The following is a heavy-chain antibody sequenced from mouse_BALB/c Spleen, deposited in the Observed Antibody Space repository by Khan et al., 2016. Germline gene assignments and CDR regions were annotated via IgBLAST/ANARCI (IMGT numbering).Heavy chain of an antibody. V-gene: IGHV2-6-7*01. D-gene: IGHD2-4*01. CDR1: GFSLTGFS. CDR3: AGCYDYDGGLAY. Sequence: VQLVETGPGLVAPSQSLSITCTVSGFSLTGFSVNWVRQPPGKGLEWLGMIWGDGSTDYNSALKSRLSFNTDDYKSQSFYIMNSLQTDDTARYYWAGCYDYDGGLAYWGQGTLVTVSA. CDR2: IWGDGST. J-gene: IGHJ3*01.